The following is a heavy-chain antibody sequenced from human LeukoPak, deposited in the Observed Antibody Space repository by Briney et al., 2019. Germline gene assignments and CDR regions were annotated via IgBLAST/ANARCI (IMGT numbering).Heavy chain of an antibody. CDR2: ISYDGNNQ. V-gene: IGHV3-30*18. D-gene: IGHD3-16*01. J-gene: IGHJ4*02. Sequence: PGRSLRLSCAGSGFTFSSYGMHWVRQAPGKGPEWVAVISYDGNNQYYADSVKGRFTISRDNSKNTLYLQMNSLRAEDTAVYYCAKSWGIFTYYFDYWGQGTLVTVSS. CDR3: AKSWGIFTYYFDY. CDR1: GFTFSSYG.